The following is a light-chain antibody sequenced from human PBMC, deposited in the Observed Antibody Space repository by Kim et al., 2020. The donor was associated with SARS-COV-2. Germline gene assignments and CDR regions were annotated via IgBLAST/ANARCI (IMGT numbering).Light chain of an antibody. CDR1: QSVSSN. J-gene: IGKJ4*01. CDR2: GAS. CDR3: QQYNNWPLT. V-gene: IGKV3-15*01. Sequence: VSPGERATLSCRASQSVSSNLAWYQQKPGQAPRLLIYGASTRATGIPARFSGSRSGTEFTLTISSLQSEDFAVYYCQQYNNWPLTFGGGTKVDIK.